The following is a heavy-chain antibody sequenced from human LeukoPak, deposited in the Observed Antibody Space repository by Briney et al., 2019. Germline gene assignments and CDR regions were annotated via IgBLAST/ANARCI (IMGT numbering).Heavy chain of an antibody. V-gene: IGHV3-48*02. J-gene: IGHJ4*02. Sequence: GGSLRLSCAASGFTFSSYSMNWVRQAPGKGLEWVSYISSSSSTIYYADSVKGRFTISRDNAKNSLYLQMNSLRDEDTAVYYCARGMYYYDSSGYSNPLYWGQGTLVTVSS. CDR1: GFTFSSYS. CDR2: ISSSSSTI. D-gene: IGHD3-22*01. CDR3: ARGMYYYDSSGYSNPLY.